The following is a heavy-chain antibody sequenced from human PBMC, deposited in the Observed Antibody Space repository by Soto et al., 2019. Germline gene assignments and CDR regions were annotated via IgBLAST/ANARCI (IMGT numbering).Heavy chain of an antibody. J-gene: IGHJ4*02. Sequence: QVQLVQSGAEVKKPGSSVKVSCKASGGTFSSYAISWVRQAPGQGLEWMGRIIPILGIANYAQKFQGRVTITADKSTSTAYMELSSLRSEDTAVYYCARDYSGYSSSWYENWGQGTLVTVSS. CDR1: GGTFSSYA. V-gene: IGHV1-69*04. CDR3: ARDYSGYSSSWYEN. D-gene: IGHD6-13*01. CDR2: IIPILGIA.